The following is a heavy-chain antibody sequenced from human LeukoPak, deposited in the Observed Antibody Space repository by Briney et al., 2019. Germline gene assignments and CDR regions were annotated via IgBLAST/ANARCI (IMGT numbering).Heavy chain of an antibody. CDR1: RFTFSSYA. V-gene: IGHV3-23*01. D-gene: IGHD6-13*01. J-gene: IGHJ4*02. Sequence: GGSLRLSCAASRFTFSSYAMSWVRQGPGKGLEWVSAISGSGVITYYADSVKGRFTMSRDNSKNTLYLQMNSLRAEDTAVYYCAKEGYSSTWNADFDYWGQGTLVIVSS. CDR3: AKEGYSSTWNADFDY. CDR2: ISGSGVIT.